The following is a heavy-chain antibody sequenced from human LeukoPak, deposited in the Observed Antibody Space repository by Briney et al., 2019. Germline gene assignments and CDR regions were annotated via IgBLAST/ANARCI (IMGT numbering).Heavy chain of an antibody. D-gene: IGHD6-13*01. V-gene: IGHV1-69*04. CDR1: GGTFSSYA. CDR2: IIPILGIA. J-gene: IGHJ5*02. Sequence: SVKVSCKASGGTFSSYAISWVRQAPGQGLEWMGRIIPILGIANYAQKFQGRVTITADKSTSTAYMELSSLRSEDTAVYYCARDGNLYSSSWASPSWFDPWGQGTLVTVSS. CDR3: ARDGNLYSSSWASPSWFDP.